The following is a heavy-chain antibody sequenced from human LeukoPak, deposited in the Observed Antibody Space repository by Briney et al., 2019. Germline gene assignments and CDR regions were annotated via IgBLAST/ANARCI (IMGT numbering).Heavy chain of an antibody. CDR3: AKDRGTTLPPPPYYFDY. Sequence: RPGGSLRLSCAASGFTFSSYAMSWVRQAPGKGLEWVSAISGSGGSTYYADSVKGRFTISRDNSKNTLYLQMNSLRAEDTAVYYCAKDRGTTLPPPPYYFDYWGQGTLVTVSS. CDR1: GFTFSSYA. CDR2: ISGSGGST. D-gene: IGHD1-7*01. V-gene: IGHV3-23*01. J-gene: IGHJ4*02.